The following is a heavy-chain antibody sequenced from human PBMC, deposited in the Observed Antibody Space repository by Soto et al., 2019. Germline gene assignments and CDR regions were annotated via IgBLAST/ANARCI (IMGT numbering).Heavy chain of an antibody. Sequence: SETLSLTCTVSGGSISSYYWSWIRQPPGKGLEWIGYIYYSGSTNYNPSLKSRVTISVDTSKNQFSLKLSSVTAADTAVYYCATMITFGGVIPFAFDIWGQGTMVT. V-gene: IGHV4-59*12. CDR1: GGSISSYY. D-gene: IGHD3-16*01. CDR3: ATMITFGGVIPFAFDI. J-gene: IGHJ3*02. CDR2: IYYSGST.